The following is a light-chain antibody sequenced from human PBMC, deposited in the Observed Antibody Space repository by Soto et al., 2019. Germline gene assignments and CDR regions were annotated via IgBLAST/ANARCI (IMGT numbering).Light chain of an antibody. CDR2: EVS. CDR3: SSYTSSNTLV. V-gene: IGLV2-14*01. Sequence: QSALTQPASVSGSPGQSITISCTGTSSDVGGYNSVSWYQQHPGKAPKLMIYEVSYRPSGVSNRFSGSKSGNTASLTISGLQAEDEADYYCSSYTSSNTLVFGGGTKLTVL. CDR1: SSDVGGYNS. J-gene: IGLJ3*02.